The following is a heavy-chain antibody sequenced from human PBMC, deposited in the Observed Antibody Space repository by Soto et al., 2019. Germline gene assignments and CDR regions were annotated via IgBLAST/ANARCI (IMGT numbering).Heavy chain of an antibody. V-gene: IGHV1-69*13. J-gene: IGHJ3*02. Sequence: GASVQVSCKASGGTFSSYAISWVRQAPGQGLEWMGGIIPIFGTANYAQKFQGRVTITADESTSTAYMELSSLRSEDTAVYYCARLDLLGYCSGGSCPGLAFDIWGQGTMVTVSS. CDR1: GGTFSSYA. D-gene: IGHD2-15*01. CDR3: ARLDLLGYCSGGSCPGLAFDI. CDR2: IIPIFGTA.